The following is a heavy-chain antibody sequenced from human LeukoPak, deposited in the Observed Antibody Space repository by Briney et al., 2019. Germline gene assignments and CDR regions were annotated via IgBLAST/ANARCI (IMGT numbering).Heavy chain of an antibody. CDR3: ARRGYDILTGFDYSDY. CDR1: GGSISSSSYY. V-gene: IGHV4-39*01. D-gene: IGHD3-9*01. Sequence: SETLSLTCTVSGGSISSSSYYWGWIRQPPGKGLEWIGSIYYSGSTYYNPSLKSRVTISVDTSKNQFSLKLSSVTAADTAVYYCARRGYDILTGFDYSDYWGQGTLVTVSS. CDR2: IYYSGST. J-gene: IGHJ4*02.